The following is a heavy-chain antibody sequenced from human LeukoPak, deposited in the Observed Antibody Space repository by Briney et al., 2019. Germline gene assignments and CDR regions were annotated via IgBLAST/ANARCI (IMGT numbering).Heavy chain of an antibody. J-gene: IGHJ4*02. CDR3: ARATYSTTWGIGDFDD. CDR1: GFTVGSNY. CDR2: IYSDGST. V-gene: IGHV3-53*01. D-gene: IGHD2-2*01. Sequence: GGSLRLSCAVSGFTVGSNYISWVRQAPGKGLEWVSIIYSDGSTFYADSVKGRFTISRDNSKNTLYLQMHSLRADDTAIYYCARATYSTTWGIGDFDDWGQGTLVTVSS.